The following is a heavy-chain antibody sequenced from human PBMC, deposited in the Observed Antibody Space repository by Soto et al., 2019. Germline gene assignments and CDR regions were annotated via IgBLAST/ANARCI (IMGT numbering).Heavy chain of an antibody. CDR2: INPNSGAT. D-gene: IGHD6-13*01. J-gene: IGHJ4*02. CDR3: ATSSSWYGYYFDY. Sequence: QVQLVQSGAEVKKPGASVKVSCKASGYTFTGYYMHWVRQAPGQGLEWMGWINPNSGATNYAQKFQGWVTMTRDTSISTAYMELSRLRSDDTAVYYCATSSSWYGYYFDYWGQGTLVTVSS. V-gene: IGHV1-2*04. CDR1: GYTFTGYY.